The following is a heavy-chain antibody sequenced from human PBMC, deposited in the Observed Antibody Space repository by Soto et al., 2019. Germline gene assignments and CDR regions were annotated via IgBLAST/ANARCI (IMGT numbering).Heavy chain of an antibody. CDR2: INPSGGST. CDR1: GYTFTNFY. Sequence: EASVKVSCKSSGYTFTNFYIHWVRQAPGQGLEWMGIINPSGGSTSYAQKFQDRVIMTRDTSSSTVYMELSSLTSKDTAMYFCARAFCGGDCFDNSVYYLYGMDLWGQGTTVTVSS. V-gene: IGHV1-46*01. D-gene: IGHD2-21*02. J-gene: IGHJ6*02. CDR3: ARAFCGGDCFDNSVYYLYGMDL.